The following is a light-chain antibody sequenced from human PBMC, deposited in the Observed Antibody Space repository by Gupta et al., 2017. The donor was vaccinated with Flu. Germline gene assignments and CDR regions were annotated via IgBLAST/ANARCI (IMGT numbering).Light chain of an antibody. CDR1: QSVSSN. J-gene: IGKJ4*01. V-gene: IGKV3-15*01. CDR3: QQYNNWPTLT. Sequence: EIVMTQSPATLSVTPGERATLSCRDSQSVSSNLAWYQQKPGQAPRLLIYGASTRATGITARFSGSGSGTEFTLTISSLQSEDFAVYYCQQYNNWPTLTFGGGTKVEIK. CDR2: GAS.